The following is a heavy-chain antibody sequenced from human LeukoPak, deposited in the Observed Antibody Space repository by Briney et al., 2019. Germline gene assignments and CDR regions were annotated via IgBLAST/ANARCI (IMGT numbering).Heavy chain of an antibody. CDR3: ALVVGHRWLVRGY. J-gene: IGHJ4*02. D-gene: IGHD6-19*01. CDR1: GGSFSGYY. CDR2: INHSGST. Sequence: PSETLSLTCAVYGGSFSGYYWSWIRQPPGKGLEWIGEINHSGSTNYNPSLKSRVTISVDTSKNQFSLKLSSVTAADTAVYYCALVVGHRWLVRGYWGQGTLVTVSS. V-gene: IGHV4-34*01.